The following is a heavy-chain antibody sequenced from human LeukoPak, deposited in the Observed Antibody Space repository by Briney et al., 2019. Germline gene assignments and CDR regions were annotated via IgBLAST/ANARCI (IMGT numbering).Heavy chain of an antibody. D-gene: IGHD1-26*01. CDR3: AELGALGI. CDR2: VRFDGSDK. V-gene: IGHV3-30*02. J-gene: IGHJ3*02. CDR1: VFISIGFD. Sequence: PGGSLRLSCAAAVFISIGFDIHLVCQTPGKGLEWVALVRFDGSDKYYADSVRGRFTLSIDNSKNTVYLQMNNLRDEDTALYYCAELGALGIWGQGTMVTVSS.